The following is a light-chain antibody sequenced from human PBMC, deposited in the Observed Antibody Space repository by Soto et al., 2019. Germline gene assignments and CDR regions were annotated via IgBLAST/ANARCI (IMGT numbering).Light chain of an antibody. CDR2: DAS. J-gene: IGKJ4*01. Sequence: EIVLTQSPATLSASPGERATLSCRASQSVRNNLAWYQHKPGQAPRLLIYDASTRATGLPARFSCSGSGTDFTLTISSLQPEDFAVYYCHQNTKCPPATLTFGGGIKVEI. V-gene: IGKV3-15*01. CDR3: HQNTKCPPATLT. CDR1: QSVRNN.